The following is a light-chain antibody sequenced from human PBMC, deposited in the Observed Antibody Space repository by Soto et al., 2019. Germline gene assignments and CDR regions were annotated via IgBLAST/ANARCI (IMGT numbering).Light chain of an antibody. CDR3: QQRGT. Sequence: DIQMTQSPSSLSASVGDRVTITCRASQSISSYLNWYQQKPGKAPKLLIYAASSLQSGVPSRFSGRGSGTDFTLTISSLQPEDVATYYCQQRGTFGQGTKLESK. CDR1: QSISSY. V-gene: IGKV1-39*01. J-gene: IGKJ2*01. CDR2: AAS.